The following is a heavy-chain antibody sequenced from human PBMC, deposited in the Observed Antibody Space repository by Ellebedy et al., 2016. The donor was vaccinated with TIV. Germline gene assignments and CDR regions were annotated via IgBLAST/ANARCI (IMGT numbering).Heavy chain of an antibody. J-gene: IGHJ4*02. Sequence: GGSLRLSCAASGFIFSTYDMNWVRQAPGKGLEWVSNINGGGSSTSYADSVKGRFTISRDNSKNTLYLEMNSLRAEDTALYYCSKDFNWPEGYWGQGTLVTVS. V-gene: IGHV3-23*01. CDR3: SKDFNWPEGY. D-gene: IGHD1-1*01. CDR1: GFIFSTYD. CDR2: INGGGSST.